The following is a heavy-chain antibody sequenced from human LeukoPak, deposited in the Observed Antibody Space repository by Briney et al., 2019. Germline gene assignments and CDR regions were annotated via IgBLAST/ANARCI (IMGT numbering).Heavy chain of an antibody. CDR2: ISSSSSYI. Sequence: PGGSLRLSCAASGFTFSSYSMNWVRQAPGKGLEWVSSISSSSSYIYYADSVKGRFTISRDNAKNSLYLQMNSLRAEDTAVYYCARDFTQWLVDPELDYWGQGTLVTVSS. D-gene: IGHD6-19*01. J-gene: IGHJ4*02. CDR3: ARDFTQWLVDPELDY. V-gene: IGHV3-21*01. CDR1: GFTFSSYS.